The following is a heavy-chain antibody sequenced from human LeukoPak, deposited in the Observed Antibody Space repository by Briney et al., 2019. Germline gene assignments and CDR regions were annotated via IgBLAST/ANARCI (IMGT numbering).Heavy chain of an antibody. Sequence: GALRLSCAASGFTFDDYPMHWVRQTPGMGLEWVSLASWDGGNTYYADSMKGRFTISRDNAKNSLYLQMNSLRAEDTAVYYCARYSGNYLFDYWGQGTLVTVSS. CDR2: ASWDGGNT. CDR3: ARYSGNYLFDY. V-gene: IGHV3-43D*03. CDR1: GFTFDDYP. D-gene: IGHD1-26*01. J-gene: IGHJ4*02.